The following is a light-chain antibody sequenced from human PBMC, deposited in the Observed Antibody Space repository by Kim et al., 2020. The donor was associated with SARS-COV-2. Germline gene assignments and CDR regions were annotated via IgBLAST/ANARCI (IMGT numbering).Light chain of an antibody. J-gene: IGKJ1*01. CDR3: QQSFSTPRT. CDR1: QSISSY. Sequence: ASVGDRVTIACRASQSISSYLNWYQQKPGKAPKLLIYAASSLQSGVPSRFSGSGSGTDFTLTISSLQPEDFATYYCQQSFSTPRTFGQGTKVDIK. CDR2: AAS. V-gene: IGKV1-39*01.